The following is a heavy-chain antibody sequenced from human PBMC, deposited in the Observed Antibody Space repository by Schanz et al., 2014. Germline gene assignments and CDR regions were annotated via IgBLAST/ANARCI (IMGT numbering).Heavy chain of an antibody. V-gene: IGHV1-46*01. CDR1: GYTFTSYY. CDR2: INPSGGST. J-gene: IGHJ6*02. D-gene: IGHD1-20*01. CDR3: AKVDRSRYNAMDV. Sequence: QVQLVQSGAEVKKPGASVKVSCKASGYTFTSYYMHWVRQAPGQGLEWMGIINPSGGSTSYAQKYQGRVKMIRGTATSTVYMELSRLRSEDTAVYYGAKVDRSRYNAMDVWGQGTTVTVSS.